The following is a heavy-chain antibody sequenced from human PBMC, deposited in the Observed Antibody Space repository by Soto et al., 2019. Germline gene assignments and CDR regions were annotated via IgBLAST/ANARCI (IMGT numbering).Heavy chain of an antibody. Sequence: PGGSLRLSCAATGFTFSTYWVHWVRQAPGKGLVWVSRINSDGSTTNYADSVKGRFTISRDNAKNTLYLQMNSLRAEDTAVYYCAKRIMDTIGPFDSWGQGTLVTVSS. CDR1: GFTFSTYW. V-gene: IGHV3-74*01. CDR2: INSDGSTT. CDR3: AKRIMDTIGPFDS. J-gene: IGHJ4*02. D-gene: IGHD5-18*01.